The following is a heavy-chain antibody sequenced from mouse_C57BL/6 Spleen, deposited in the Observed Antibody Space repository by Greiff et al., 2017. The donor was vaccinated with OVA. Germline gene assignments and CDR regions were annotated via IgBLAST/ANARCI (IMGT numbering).Heavy chain of an antibody. J-gene: IGHJ4*01. CDR1: GYTFTSYW. V-gene: IGHV1-50*01. D-gene: IGHD1-1*02. Sequence: VKLQQSGAELVKPGASVKLSCKASGYTFTSYWMQWVKQRPGQGLEWIGEIDPSDSYTNYNQKFKGKATLTVDTSSSTAYMQLSSLTSEDSAVYYCARSYYDYDAMDYWGQGTSVTVSS. CDR3: ARSYYDYDAMDY. CDR2: IDPSDSYT.